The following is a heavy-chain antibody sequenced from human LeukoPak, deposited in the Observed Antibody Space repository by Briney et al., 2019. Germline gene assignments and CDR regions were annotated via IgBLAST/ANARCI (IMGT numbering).Heavy chain of an antibody. CDR1: GFTFSTYA. D-gene: IGHD1-14*01. CDR3: TDGKPGSTVVSFFDY. V-gene: IGHV3-23*01. Sequence: GGSLRLSCAVSGFTFSTYAMSWVRQAPGKGLEWVSAISGSGGTTYYADSVKGRFTISRDNSKNTLYLQMNGLRAEDTAVYYCTDGKPGSTVVSFFDYWGQGTLVTVSS. CDR2: ISGSGGTT. J-gene: IGHJ4*02.